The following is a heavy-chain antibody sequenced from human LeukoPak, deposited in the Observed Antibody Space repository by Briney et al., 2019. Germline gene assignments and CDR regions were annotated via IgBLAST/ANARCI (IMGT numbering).Heavy chain of an antibody. Sequence: ASVKVSCKASGYTFTGYYMHWVRQAPGQGREWMGWINPNSGGTNYAQKFQGRVTMTRDTSISTAYMELSRLRSDDTAVYYCARSYYDSSGYYYELSDYWGQGTLVTVSS. CDR2: INPNSGGT. CDR1: GYTFTGYY. V-gene: IGHV1-2*02. CDR3: ARSYYDSSGYYYELSDY. D-gene: IGHD3-22*01. J-gene: IGHJ4*02.